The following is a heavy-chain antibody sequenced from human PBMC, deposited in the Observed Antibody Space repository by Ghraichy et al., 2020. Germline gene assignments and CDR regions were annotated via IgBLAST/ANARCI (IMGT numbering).Heavy chain of an antibody. D-gene: IGHD4-17*01. V-gene: IGHV4-39*01. Sequence: SETLSLTCTVSGGSISSSSYYWGWIRQPPGKGLEWIGSIYYSGSTYYNPSLKSRVTISVDTSKNQFSLKLSSVTAADTAVYYCARHHRTFQNYGEYPGYFDLWGRGTLVTVSS. CDR2: IYYSGST. CDR3: ARHHRTFQNYGEYPGYFDL. J-gene: IGHJ2*01. CDR1: GGSISSSSYY.